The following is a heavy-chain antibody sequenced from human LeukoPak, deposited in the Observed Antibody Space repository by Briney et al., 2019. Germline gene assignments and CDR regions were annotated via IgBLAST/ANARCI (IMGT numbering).Heavy chain of an antibody. Sequence: ASVKVSCKASGGTFSSYAISWVRQAPGQGLEWMGGIIPIFGTANYAQKCQGRVTITADKSTSTVYMELSSLRSEDTAVYYCARYLSFYYGSGTGGADYWGQGTLVTVSS. CDR1: GGTFSSYA. CDR3: ARYLSFYYGSGTGGADY. CDR2: IIPIFGTA. V-gene: IGHV1-69*06. J-gene: IGHJ4*02. D-gene: IGHD3-10*01.